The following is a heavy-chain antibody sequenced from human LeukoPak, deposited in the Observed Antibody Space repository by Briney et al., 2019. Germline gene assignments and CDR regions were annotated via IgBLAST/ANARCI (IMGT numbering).Heavy chain of an antibody. J-gene: IGHJ4*02. V-gene: IGHV3-30-3*01. CDR2: ISYDGSNK. CDR1: GFTFSSYA. Sequence: AGGSLRLSCAASGFTFSSYAMHWVRQAPGKGLEWVAVISYDGSNKYYADSVKGRFTISRENSKNTLYLQMNSLRVEDTAVYYCRFGELSVDYWGQGTLVTVSS. D-gene: IGHD3-10*01. CDR3: RFGELSVDY.